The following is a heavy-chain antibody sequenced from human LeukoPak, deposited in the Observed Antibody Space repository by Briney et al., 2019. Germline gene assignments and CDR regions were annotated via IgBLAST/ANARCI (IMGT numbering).Heavy chain of an antibody. CDR3: SRPISMVRGASYGMDV. J-gene: IGHJ6*02. D-gene: IGHD3-10*01. CDR2: IRSKANSYAT. V-gene: IGHV3-73*01. Sequence: PGGSLKLSCAASGFTFSGSAMHWVRQASGKGLEWVGRIRSKANSYATAYAASVKCRFTISRDDSKNTAYLQMNSLKTEDTAVYYCSRPISMVRGASYGMDVWGQGTTVTVSS. CDR1: GFTFSGSA.